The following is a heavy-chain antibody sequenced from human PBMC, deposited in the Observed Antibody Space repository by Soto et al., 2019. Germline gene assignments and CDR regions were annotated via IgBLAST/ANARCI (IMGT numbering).Heavy chain of an antibody. Sequence: EVQLVESGGGLVQPGGSLRLSCAASGFTSSSYWMHWVRQAPGKGLVWVSRINSGDGSITGYADSVKGRFTVSRDNAKNTLYLQLNSLGVEDTAVYYCARGPRLGFYGKDVWGQGTTVTVSS. CDR1: GFTSSSYW. D-gene: IGHD3-16*01. V-gene: IGHV3-74*01. J-gene: IGHJ6*02. CDR2: INSGDGSIT. CDR3: ARGPRLGFYGKDV.